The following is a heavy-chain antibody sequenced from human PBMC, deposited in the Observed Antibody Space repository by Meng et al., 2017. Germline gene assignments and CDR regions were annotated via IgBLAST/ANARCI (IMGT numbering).Heavy chain of an antibody. J-gene: IGHJ4*02. D-gene: IGHD5-24*01. V-gene: IGHV1-69*05. Sequence: SVQVSCKASVGTFSSYAISWVRQAPGQGLEWMGGIIPIFGTANYAQKFQGRVTITTDESTSTAYMELSSLRSEDTAVYYCARGGTVERATIYELDYWGQGTLVTVSS. CDR1: VGTFSSYA. CDR3: ARGGTVERATIYELDY. CDR2: IIPIFGTA.